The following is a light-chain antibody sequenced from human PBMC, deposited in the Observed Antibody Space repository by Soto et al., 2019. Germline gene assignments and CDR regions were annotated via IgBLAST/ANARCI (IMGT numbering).Light chain of an antibody. CDR2: NVS. CDR1: QGLIYRDGNTY. V-gene: IGKV2-30*01. J-gene: IGKJ1*01. Sequence: DVVLTQSPLALPVTLGQPSSISCRSSQGLIYRDGNTYLNWFQQRPGQSPRGLISNVSNRDSGVPDRFSGSGSGTDFTLKISRVEAEDVGIYYCMQNTHWPRTFGQGTKVDIK. CDR3: MQNTHWPRT.